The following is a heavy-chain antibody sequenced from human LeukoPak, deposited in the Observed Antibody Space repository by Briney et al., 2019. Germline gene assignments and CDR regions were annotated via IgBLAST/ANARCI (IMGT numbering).Heavy chain of an antibody. D-gene: IGHD3-22*01. CDR2: IRYDGSNK. CDR3: ARGVYPPHNYYDSSGYDY. J-gene: IGHJ4*02. V-gene: IGHV3-30*02. Sequence: GGSLRLSCAASGFTFSSYGMHWVRQAPGKGLEWVAFIRYDGSNKYYADSVKGRFTISRENAKNSLYLQMNSLRAGDTAVYYCARGVYPPHNYYDSSGYDYWGQGTLVTVSS. CDR1: GFTFSSYG.